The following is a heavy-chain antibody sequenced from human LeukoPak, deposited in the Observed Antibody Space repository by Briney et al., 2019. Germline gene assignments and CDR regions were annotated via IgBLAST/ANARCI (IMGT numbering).Heavy chain of an antibody. D-gene: IGHD1-20*01. CDR2: INAGNGNT. CDR3: ARDHDNWNPNWFDP. Sequence: ASVKVSCKASGFTFTSYAMHWVRQAPGQRLEWMGWINAGNGNTKYSQKFQGRVTITRDTSASTAYMELSSLRSEDTAVYYCARDHDNWNPNWFDPWGQGTLVTVSS. J-gene: IGHJ5*02. V-gene: IGHV1-3*01. CDR1: GFTFTSYA.